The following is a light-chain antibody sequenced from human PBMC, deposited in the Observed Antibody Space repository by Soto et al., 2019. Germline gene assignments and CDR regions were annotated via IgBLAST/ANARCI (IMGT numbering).Light chain of an antibody. V-gene: IGKV1-5*01. Sequence: IQLTQSPSSLSASVGDRVTITCRASQSISSWLAWYQQKPGKAPKLLIYDASSLESGVPSRFSGRGSGTEFTLTISSLQPDDFATYYCQQYNSYWTFGQGTKVEIK. CDR3: QQYNSYWT. J-gene: IGKJ1*01. CDR1: QSISSW. CDR2: DAS.